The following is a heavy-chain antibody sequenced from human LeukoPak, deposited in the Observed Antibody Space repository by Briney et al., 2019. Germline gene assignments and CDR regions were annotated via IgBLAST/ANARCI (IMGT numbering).Heavy chain of an antibody. Sequence: GGSLRLSCAVSGFPFSEAWMGWVRQAPGKGLEWVGRITSTTDGGTTDHAAPVRGRFTISRDDSKTTLYLQTNSLKTEDTAVYYCTTYLTTRGQGTLVTVSS. V-gene: IGHV3-15*01. CDR2: ITSTTDGGTT. CDR3: TTYLTT. J-gene: IGHJ4*02. D-gene: IGHD4/OR15-4a*01. CDR1: GFPFSEAW.